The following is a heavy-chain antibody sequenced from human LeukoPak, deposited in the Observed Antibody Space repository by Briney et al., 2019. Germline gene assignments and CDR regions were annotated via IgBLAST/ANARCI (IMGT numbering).Heavy chain of an antibody. D-gene: IGHD2-2*01. CDR2: ISYDGSNK. CDR1: GVTFSSYA. J-gene: IGHJ5*02. V-gene: IGHV3-30-3*01. Sequence: GRSLRLSCAASGVTFSSYAMHWVRQAPGKGLEWVAVISYDGSNKYYADSVKGRFTISRDNSKNTLYLQMNSLRAEDTAVYYCARDRYCSSTSCYNWFDPWGQGTLVTVSS. CDR3: ARDRYCSSTSCYNWFDP.